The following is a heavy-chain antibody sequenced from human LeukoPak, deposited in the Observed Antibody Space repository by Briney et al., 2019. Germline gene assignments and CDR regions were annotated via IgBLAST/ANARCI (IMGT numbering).Heavy chain of an antibody. Sequence: SETLSLTCTVSGGSISSSSYYWGWIRQPPGKGLEWIGSIYYSGSTYYNPSLKSRVTISVDTSKNQFSLKLSSETAADTAVYYCARRAAAPYYYYYYMDVWGKGTTVTISS. V-gene: IGHV4-39*07. CDR3: ARRAAAPYYYYYYMDV. CDR1: GGSISSSSYY. D-gene: IGHD2-2*01. CDR2: IYYSGST. J-gene: IGHJ6*03.